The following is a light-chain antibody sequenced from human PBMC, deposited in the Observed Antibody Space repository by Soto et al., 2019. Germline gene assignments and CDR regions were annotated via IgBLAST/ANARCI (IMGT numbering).Light chain of an antibody. V-gene: IGKV3-20*01. CDR3: QQFGDSLT. Sequence: ETVLTQSPGTLSLSPGERATLSCRASQPVFIRYLAWYQQKPGQAPRLLIYGASTRATGIPDRFSGSGSGTGFTLTVRRMGAEGFAVYYCQQFGDSLTFGGGTKVEI. CDR1: QPVFIRY. J-gene: IGKJ4*01. CDR2: GAS.